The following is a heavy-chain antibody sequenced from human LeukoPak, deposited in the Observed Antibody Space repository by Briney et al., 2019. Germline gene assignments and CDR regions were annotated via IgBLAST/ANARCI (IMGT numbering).Heavy chain of an antibody. V-gene: IGHV1-18*01. CDR3: ARGPYVPFPNWYFDL. CDR1: GYIFTSYG. Sequence: ASLKVSCKAFGYIFTSYGISWVRQAPGQGLEWMGWISAYNGITDYAQKLQGRVTMTTDTSTSTAYMELRRLRSDDTAVYYCARGPYVPFPNWYFDLWGRGTLVTVSS. J-gene: IGHJ2*01. D-gene: IGHD3-10*02. CDR2: ISAYNGIT.